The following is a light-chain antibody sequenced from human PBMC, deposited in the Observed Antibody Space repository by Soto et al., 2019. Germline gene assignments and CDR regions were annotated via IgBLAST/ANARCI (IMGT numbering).Light chain of an antibody. CDR3: FSSAGSYTYV. CDR1: SSDVGVYNNY. CDR2: DVS. V-gene: IGLV2-11*01. J-gene: IGLJ1*01. Sequence: QSVLTQPRSVSLSPGQSVTISCTGTSSDVGVYNNYASWYQHHPGKAPKLMIYDVSKRPSGVPDRFSGSKSGNTASLTISGLQAEDEADYYCFSSAGSYTYVFATGTKVTVL.